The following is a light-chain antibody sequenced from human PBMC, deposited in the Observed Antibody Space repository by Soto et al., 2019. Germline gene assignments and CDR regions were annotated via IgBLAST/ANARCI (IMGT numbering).Light chain of an antibody. CDR3: HQRQSWPRT. V-gene: IGKV3-11*01. J-gene: IGKJ1*01. CDR1: QAVNTR. CDR2: LAS. Sequence: EIVLTQSPATLSSSPGYIVTLSCRASQAVNTRLAWYQHKPGQAPRLLIYLASNRAAGVPARFSGSGSGTDFTLTISDVEPEDFAVYYCHQRQSWPRTFGQGTKVDI.